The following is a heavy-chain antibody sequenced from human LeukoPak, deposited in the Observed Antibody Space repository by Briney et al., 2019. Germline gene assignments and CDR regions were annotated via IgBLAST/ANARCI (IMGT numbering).Heavy chain of an antibody. CDR3: ARDQLGVAATQYFQH. Sequence: GGSLRLSCAASGFTFSRYSMNWVRQAPGKGRGWVSSISSSSTYIYYADSVKGRFTISRDNAKNSLYLQMNSLRAEDTAVYYCARDQLGVAATQYFQHWGQGTLVTASS. D-gene: IGHD1-26*01. CDR1: GFTFSRYS. CDR2: ISSSSTYI. J-gene: IGHJ1*01. V-gene: IGHV3-21*01.